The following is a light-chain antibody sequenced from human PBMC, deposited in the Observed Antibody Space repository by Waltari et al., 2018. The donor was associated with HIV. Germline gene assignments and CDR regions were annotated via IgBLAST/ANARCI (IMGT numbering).Light chain of an antibody. CDR3: SSYTSSSTLV. CDR1: SSAVGGYNY. Sequence: QSALTQPASVSGSPGQSITISRPGTSSAVGGYNYVSWYQQHPGKAPKLMIYEVSNRPSGVSNRFSGSKSGNTASLTISGLQAEDEADYYCSSYTSSSTLVFGGGTKLTVL. J-gene: IGLJ2*01. CDR2: EVS. V-gene: IGLV2-14*01.